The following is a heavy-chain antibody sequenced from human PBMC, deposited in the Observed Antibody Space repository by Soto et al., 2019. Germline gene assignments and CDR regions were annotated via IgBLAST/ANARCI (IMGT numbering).Heavy chain of an antibody. D-gene: IGHD1-1*01. Sequence: SETLSLTCAVSGGSISSADYSCNWIRQPTGKGLEWIGYIYYGGSTYYNPSLQSRVTMSVDTSKNQFSLKLNSVTAADTAVYYGAARNGVSFDYWGQGTLVTVSS. J-gene: IGHJ4*02. CDR1: GGSISSADYS. CDR3: AARNGVSFDY. V-gene: IGHV4-30-2*01. CDR2: IYYGGST.